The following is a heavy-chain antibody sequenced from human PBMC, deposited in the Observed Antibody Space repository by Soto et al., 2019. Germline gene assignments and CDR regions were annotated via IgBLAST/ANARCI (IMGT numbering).Heavy chain of an antibody. Sequence: GGSLRLSCAASGFTFSSYSMNWVRQAPGKGLEWVSSISSSSSYIYYADSVKGRFTISRDNAKNSLYLQMNSLRAEDTAVYYCARASPVTTFAGYYYYGMDVWGQGTTVTVSS. D-gene: IGHD4-17*01. J-gene: IGHJ6*02. CDR2: ISSSSSYI. V-gene: IGHV3-21*01. CDR3: ARASPVTTFAGYYYYGMDV. CDR1: GFTFSSYS.